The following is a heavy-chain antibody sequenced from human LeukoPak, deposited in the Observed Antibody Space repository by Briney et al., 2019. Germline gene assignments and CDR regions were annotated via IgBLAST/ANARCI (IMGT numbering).Heavy chain of an antibody. CDR3: ARGATTDDFDF. Sequence: ASVKVSCKASGYTFTRYGISWVRQAPGQGLEWMGWISAYNGNTNYAQKLQGRVTMTTDTSTSTAYMELGSLRSDDTAIYYCARGATTDDFDFWGQGTLVTVSS. CDR1: GYTFTRYG. V-gene: IGHV1-18*01. CDR2: ISAYNGNT. D-gene: IGHD1-26*01. J-gene: IGHJ4*02.